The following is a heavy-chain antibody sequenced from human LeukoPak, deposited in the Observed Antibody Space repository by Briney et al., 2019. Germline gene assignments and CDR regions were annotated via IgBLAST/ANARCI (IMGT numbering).Heavy chain of an antibody. V-gene: IGHV4-59*01. CDR3: ARVTGSGRYFGVDV. D-gene: IGHD3-10*01. J-gene: IGHJ6*04. CDR1: GGSISTYY. CDR2: ISNSGST. Sequence: TSETLSLTCSVSGGSISTYYWSWIRQPPGKGLEWIGYISNSGSTNYNPSLKSRVTISVDTSENQFSLKLSSVTAADTAVYYCARVTGSGRYFGVDVWGKGTTVTVSS.